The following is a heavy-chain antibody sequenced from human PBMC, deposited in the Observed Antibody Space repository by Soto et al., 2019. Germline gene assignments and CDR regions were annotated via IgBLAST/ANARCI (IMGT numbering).Heavy chain of an antibody. CDR1: GGSFSGYY. D-gene: IGHD6-13*01. Sequence: SETLSLTCAVYGGSFSGYYWSWIRQTPGKGLEWIGEIDHSGSVKYNPSLESRVSISLDTSRNQFSLKLSSVTAADSAVFYCATGGGAAPGTWGQGTLVTVSS. J-gene: IGHJ4*02. CDR2: IDHSGSV. V-gene: IGHV4-34*01. CDR3: ATGGGAAPGT.